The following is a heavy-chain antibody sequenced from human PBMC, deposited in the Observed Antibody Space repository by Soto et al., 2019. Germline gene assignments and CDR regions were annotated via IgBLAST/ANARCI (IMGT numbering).Heavy chain of an antibody. V-gene: IGHV4-61*01. CDR3: AREGDNAGAY. D-gene: IGHD1-1*01. CDR1: GGSVSSGYYH. CDR2: CHNSGST. J-gene: IGHJ4*02. Sequence: SETLSLTCTVSGGSVSSGYYHWSWFRQPPGKGLEYIGYCHNSGSTNYNPSLKSRVTISLDTSKNRVSLKLNSVTAADTAVYYCAREGDNAGAYWGQGVLVTVSS.